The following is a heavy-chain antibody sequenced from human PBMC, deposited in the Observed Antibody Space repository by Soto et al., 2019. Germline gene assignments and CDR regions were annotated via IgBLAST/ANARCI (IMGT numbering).Heavy chain of an antibody. J-gene: IGHJ5*02. D-gene: IGHD2-15*01. CDR3: ARDSCSGGSCVSNWFDP. Sequence: QVQLVQSGAEVKKPGASVKVSCKASGYTFTSYGISWVRQAPGQGLEWMGWISAYNGNTNYAQKLQGRLTMTTDTSTSTGHMELRSLRSDDTAVYYCARDSCSGGSCVSNWFDPWGQGTLVTVSS. CDR2: ISAYNGNT. CDR1: GYTFTSYG. V-gene: IGHV1-18*01.